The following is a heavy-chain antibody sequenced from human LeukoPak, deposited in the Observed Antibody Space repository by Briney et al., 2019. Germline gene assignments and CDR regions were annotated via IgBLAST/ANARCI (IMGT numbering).Heavy chain of an antibody. CDR1: GFTISGHA. J-gene: IGHJ6*02. CDR2: IYSGGST. CDR3: ARENRDSSSWYSRAYYYYGMDV. D-gene: IGHD6-13*01. Sequence: GGSLRLSCVASGFTISGHAMSWVRQAPGKGLEWVSVIYSGGSTYYADSVKGRFTISRDNSKNTLYLQMNSLRAEDTAVYYCARENRDSSSWYSRAYYYYGMDVWGQGTTVTVSS. V-gene: IGHV3-53*01.